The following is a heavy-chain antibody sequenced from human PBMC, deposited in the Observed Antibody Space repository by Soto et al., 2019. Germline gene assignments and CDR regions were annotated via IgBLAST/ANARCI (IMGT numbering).Heavy chain of an antibody. J-gene: IGHJ1*01. V-gene: IGHV1-46*01. Sequence: GASVKVSCKASGYIFTTYSIRWVRQAPGQGLEWLGRINSGSGCTTYAQKFQGRVIMTTDTSTSTVYLELRSLKSADTALDYCGREKNTGNDCTYHEVGGYFEHWGQGTLVTVSS. CDR3: GREKNTGNDCTYHEVGGYFEH. D-gene: IGHD2-21*02. CDR1: GYIFTTYS. CDR2: INSGSGCT.